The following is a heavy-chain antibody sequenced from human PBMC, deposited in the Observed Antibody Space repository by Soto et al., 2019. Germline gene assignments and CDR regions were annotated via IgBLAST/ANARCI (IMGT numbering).Heavy chain of an antibody. CDR1: GCTISGDV. J-gene: IGHJ3*02. D-gene: IGHD6-19*01. V-gene: IGHV1-69*13. CDR3: ARDHGRGWSHDGFDI. Sequence: FSLNVACKAAGCTISGDVGGCVRQAPEQGLEWMGGIIPIFGTANYAQKFQGRVTITADESTSTAYMELSSLRSEDTAVYYCARDHGRGWSHDGFDISGQG. CDR2: IIPIFGTA.